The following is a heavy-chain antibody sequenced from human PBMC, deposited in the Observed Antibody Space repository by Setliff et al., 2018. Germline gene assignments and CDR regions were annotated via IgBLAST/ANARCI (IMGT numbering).Heavy chain of an antibody. J-gene: IGHJ4*02. CDR1: GFTFNSYW. V-gene: IGHV3-23*03. D-gene: IGHD1-7*01. Sequence: SLRLSCAASGFTFNSYWMSWVRQAPGKGLEWVSTIYSGDRNTFYTDSVKGRFTIFRDGSKNTLFLQMTSLRAEDTAVYYCAKPQVELRWGFESWGQGTPVTVSS. CDR3: AKPQVELRWGFES. CDR2: IYSGDRNT.